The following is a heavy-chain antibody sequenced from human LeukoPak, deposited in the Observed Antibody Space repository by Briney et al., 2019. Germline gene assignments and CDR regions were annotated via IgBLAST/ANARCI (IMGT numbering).Heavy chain of an antibody. CDR1: GFTFDNYG. V-gene: IGHV3-20*04. D-gene: IGHD3-22*01. J-gene: IGHJ4*02. CDR3: ARGSDYYDSSGYYYFPDFDY. Sequence: GGSLRLSCAASGFTFDNYGINWVRHAPGKGLEWVSRIHWNGGRTGYADSVKGRFTISRDNAKNTLYLQMNSLRAENTAVYYCARGSDYYDSSGYYYFPDFDYWGQGTLVTVSS. CDR2: IHWNGGRT.